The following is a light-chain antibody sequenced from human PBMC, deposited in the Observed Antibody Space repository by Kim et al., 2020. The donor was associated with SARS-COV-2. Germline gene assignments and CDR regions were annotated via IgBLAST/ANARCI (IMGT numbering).Light chain of an antibody. CDR2: STS. J-gene: IGLJ2*01. CDR1: TGAVTSGYY. Sequence: QAVVTPEPSLTVSPGGTVILTCAPSTGAVTSGYYPSWLQQNPGQPPRALISSTSNKYSCTPARLSRSLLGGKAALPRSGVQAEDEAEYYCLRYYGGAQPLVFGGGTQLTVL. V-gene: IGLV7-43*01. CDR3: LRYYGGAQPLV.